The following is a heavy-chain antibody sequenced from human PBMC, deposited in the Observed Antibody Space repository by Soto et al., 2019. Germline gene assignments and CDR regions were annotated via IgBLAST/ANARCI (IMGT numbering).Heavy chain of an antibody. CDR1: NASISSRKW. J-gene: IGHJ4*02. CDR2: IYHSGSI. CDR3: ARSDGRY. V-gene: IGHV4-4*02. Sequence: SETLSLTCTVSNASISSRKWWTWVRQTPGKGLEWIGEIYHSGSINHNPSLKSRVTMSVDKSKNQFSLKMTSVTAADTGVYYCARSDGRYWGQGTLVTVSS.